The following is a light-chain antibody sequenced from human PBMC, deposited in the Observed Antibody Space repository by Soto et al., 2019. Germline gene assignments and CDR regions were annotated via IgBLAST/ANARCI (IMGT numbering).Light chain of an antibody. CDR3: PRRYRTPIA. V-gene: IGKV1-39*01. Sequence: DIQMTQSPSSLSASVGDRVTITCRASQGISSYLSWYQQKPGKAHKFLIYAASSLQRGLPSRFSGSGSGTDFTLNISSLQPEDFTTYCCPRRYRTPIAFGQGTRLEIK. CDR2: AAS. CDR1: QGISSY. J-gene: IGKJ5*01.